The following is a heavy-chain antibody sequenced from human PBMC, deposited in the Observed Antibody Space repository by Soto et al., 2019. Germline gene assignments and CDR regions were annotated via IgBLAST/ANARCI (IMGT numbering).Heavy chain of an antibody. CDR1: GFTFSSYS. CDR3: AKDWTSI. Sequence: EVQLWESGGGLVQPGGSLRISCAASGFTFSSYSMTWLRQAPGKGLEWVSTISNSGGSTYSIDSVKGRFTISRDNSKNTLYLQMNSLRAEDTAVYFCAKDWTSIWGQGTMVTVSS. D-gene: IGHD3-3*01. CDR2: ISNSGGST. V-gene: IGHV3-23*01. J-gene: IGHJ3*02.